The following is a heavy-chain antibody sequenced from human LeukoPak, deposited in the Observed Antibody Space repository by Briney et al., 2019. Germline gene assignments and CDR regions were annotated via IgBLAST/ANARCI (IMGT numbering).Heavy chain of an antibody. Sequence: GGSLRLSCAASGFTFSSSGMHWVRQAPGKGLEWVAVISYDGSNKYYADSVKGRFTFSRDNSKNTLYLQMNSLRAEDTAVYYCAKEYCSNSVCHSLDYWGQETLVTVSS. J-gene: IGHJ4*02. V-gene: IGHV3-30*18. CDR1: GFTFSSSG. D-gene: IGHD2-8*01. CDR2: ISYDGSNK. CDR3: AKEYCSNSVCHSLDY.